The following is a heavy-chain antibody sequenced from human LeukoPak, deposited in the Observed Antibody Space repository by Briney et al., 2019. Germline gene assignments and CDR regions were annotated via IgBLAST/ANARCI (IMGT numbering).Heavy chain of an antibody. D-gene: IGHD2-15*01. CDR1: GGSISSGSYY. V-gene: IGHV4-61*02. CDR3: ARLAVVAATGYYYGMDV. J-gene: IGHJ6*02. Sequence: SQTLSLTCTVSGGSISSGSYYWSWIRQPAGKGLEWIGRIYTSGSTNYNPSLKSRVTISVDTSKNQFSLKLSSVTAADTAVYYCARLAVVAATGYYYGMDVWGQGPRSPSP. CDR2: IYTSGST.